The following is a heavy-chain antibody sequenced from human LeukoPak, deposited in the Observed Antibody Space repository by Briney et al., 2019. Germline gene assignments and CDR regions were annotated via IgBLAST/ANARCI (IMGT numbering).Heavy chain of an antibody. D-gene: IGHD6-13*01. CDR3: ASCSSSWEAYWYFDL. V-gene: IGHV4-31*03. Sequence: SQTLSLTCTVSGGSISSGGYYWSWIRQHPGKGLEWIGYIYYSGSTYYNPSLKSRVTISVDTSKNQFSLKLSSVTAADTAVYYCASCSSSWEAYWYFDLWGRGTLVTVSS. CDR1: GGSISSGGYY. CDR2: IYYSGST. J-gene: IGHJ2*01.